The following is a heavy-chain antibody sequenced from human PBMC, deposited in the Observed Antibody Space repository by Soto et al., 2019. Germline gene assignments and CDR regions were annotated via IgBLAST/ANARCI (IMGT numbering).Heavy chain of an antibody. CDR3: ARGNDYGDYYFDY. D-gene: IGHD4-17*01. V-gene: IGHV4-59*01. Sequence: LTCTVSGGSISSYYWSWIRQPPGKGLEWIGYIYYSGSTNYNPSLKSRVTISVDTSKNQFSLKLSSVTAADTAVYYCARGNDYGDYYFDYWGQGTLVTVSS. CDR1: GGSISSYY. CDR2: IYYSGST. J-gene: IGHJ4*02.